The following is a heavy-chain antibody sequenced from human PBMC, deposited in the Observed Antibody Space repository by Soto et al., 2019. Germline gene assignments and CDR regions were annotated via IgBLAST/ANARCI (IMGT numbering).Heavy chain of an antibody. CDR3: ASPRVGIVVVPAADLGYYYGMDV. J-gene: IGHJ6*02. CDR1: GGTFSSYA. D-gene: IGHD2-2*01. V-gene: IGHV1-69*06. Sequence: ASVKVSCKASGGTFSSYAISWVRQAPGQGLEWMGGIIPIFGTANYAQKFQGRVTITADKSTSTAYMELSSLRSEDTAVYYCASPRVGIVVVPAADLGYYYGMDVWGQGTTVTVSS. CDR2: IIPIFGTA.